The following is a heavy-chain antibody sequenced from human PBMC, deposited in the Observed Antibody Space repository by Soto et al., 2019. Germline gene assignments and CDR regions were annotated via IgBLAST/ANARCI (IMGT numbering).Heavy chain of an antibody. CDR1: GFTFSSYA. D-gene: IGHD4-4*01. CDR3: AAGYSNLLLGYYYGMDV. J-gene: IGHJ6*02. V-gene: IGHV3-23*01. Sequence: GGSLRLSCAASGFTFSSYAMSWVRQAPGKGLEWVSAISGSGGSTYYADSVKGRFTISRDNSKNTLYLQMNSLRAEDTAVYYCAAGYSNLLLGYYYGMDVWGQGTTVTVSS. CDR2: ISGSGGST.